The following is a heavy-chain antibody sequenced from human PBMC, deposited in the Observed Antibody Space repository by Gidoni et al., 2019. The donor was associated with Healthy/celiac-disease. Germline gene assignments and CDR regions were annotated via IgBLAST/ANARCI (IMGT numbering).Heavy chain of an antibody. CDR2: INSDGSST. CDR1: GFTFSSYW. CDR3: ARTLRRRQQLSTGMDV. J-gene: IGHJ6*02. Sequence: EVQLVESGGGLVQPGGSLRLSCAASGFTFSSYWMHWVRQAPGKGLVWVSRINSDGSSTSYADSVKGRFTISRDNAKNTLYLQMNSLRAEDTAVYYCARTLRRRQQLSTGMDVWGQGTTVTVSS. V-gene: IGHV3-74*01. D-gene: IGHD6-13*01.